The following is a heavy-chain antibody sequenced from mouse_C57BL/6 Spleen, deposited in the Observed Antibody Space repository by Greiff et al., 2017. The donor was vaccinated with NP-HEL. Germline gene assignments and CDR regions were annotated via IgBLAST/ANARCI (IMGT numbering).Heavy chain of an antibody. Sequence: QVQLQQSGAELVRPGTSVKVSCKASGYAFTNYLIEWVKQRPGQGLEWIGVINPGSGGTNYNEKFKGKATLTADKSSSTAYMQLSILTSEDSAVYFCAREGLYYGSSSYYAMDYWGQGTSVTVSS. V-gene: IGHV1-54*01. CDR2: INPGSGGT. D-gene: IGHD1-1*01. CDR1: GYAFTNYL. J-gene: IGHJ4*01. CDR3: AREGLYYGSSSYYAMDY.